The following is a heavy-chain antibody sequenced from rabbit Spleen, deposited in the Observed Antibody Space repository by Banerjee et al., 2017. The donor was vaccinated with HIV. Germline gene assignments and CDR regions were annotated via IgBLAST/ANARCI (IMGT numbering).Heavy chain of an antibody. D-gene: IGHD8-1*01. CDR2: IDPVFGIT. CDR3: ARDGAGGSYFAL. V-gene: IGHV1S47*01. CDR1: GFSFSDND. J-gene: IGHJ4*01. Sequence: QEQLVESGGGLVQPGASLTLTCTASGFSFSDNDYMCWVRQAPGKGLEWIGYIDPVFGITYYASWVNGRFSISRENAQNTVFLQMTSLTAADTATYFCARDGAGGSYFALWGPGTLVTVS.